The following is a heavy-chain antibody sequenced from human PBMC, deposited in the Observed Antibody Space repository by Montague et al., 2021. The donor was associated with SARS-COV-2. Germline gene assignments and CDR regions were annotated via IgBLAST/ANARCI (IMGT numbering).Heavy chain of an antibody. J-gene: IGHJ6*04. V-gene: IGHV4-34*01. CDR1: GGSFSRYH. Sequence: SETLSLTCVVSGGSFSRYHWSWIHQPPGKGLEWIGELSQSGNTKYNPSLQSRVSISLDTSRNQFSLIVSSVTAADSAIYYCARLGAGSVPSPILVLGPYYSVYKMDVWGKGITVTVSS. CDR3: ARLGAGSVPSPILVLGPYYSVYKMDV. CDR2: LSQSGNT. D-gene: IGHD2-2*02.